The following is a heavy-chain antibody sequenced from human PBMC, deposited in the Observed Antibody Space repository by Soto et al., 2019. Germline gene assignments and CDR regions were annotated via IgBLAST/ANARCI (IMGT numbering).Heavy chain of an antibody. CDR3: IPYGMDV. Sequence: EVQLVESGGGLVQPGGSLKLSCAASGFTFSGSAIHWVRQASGKGLEWVGRIRSKAYSYATAYAASVKGRFTISRDDSKNTAYLQMNSLKTEDTAVYYWIPYGMDVWGQGTTVTVSS. CDR2: IRSKAYSYAT. CDR1: GFTFSGSA. D-gene: IGHD2-2*02. J-gene: IGHJ6*02. V-gene: IGHV3-73*01.